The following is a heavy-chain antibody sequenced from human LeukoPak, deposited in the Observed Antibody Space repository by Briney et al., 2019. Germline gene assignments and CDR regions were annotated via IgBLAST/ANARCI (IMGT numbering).Heavy chain of an antibody. Sequence: SETLSLTCTVSGGSLSSYYWSWIRQPPGQGLEWIGYVYYSGSTNYTPSLKSRVTISVDSSKNQSSPKLSSVTAADTAVYYCARPQPYGDNPPGAFDIWGQGTMVTVSS. V-gene: IGHV4-59*01. D-gene: IGHD4-17*01. CDR3: ARPQPYGDNPPGAFDI. J-gene: IGHJ3*02. CDR1: GGSLSSYY. CDR2: VYYSGST.